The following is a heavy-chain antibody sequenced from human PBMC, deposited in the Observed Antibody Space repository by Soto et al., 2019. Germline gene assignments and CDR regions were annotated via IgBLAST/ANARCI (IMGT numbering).Heavy chain of an antibody. Sequence: QLQLQESGPGLVKPSETLSLTCTVSGGSISSSSYYWGWIRQPPGKGLEWIGSIYYSGSTYYNPSLKSRVTISVDTSKNQFSLKLSSVTAADTAVYYCARLVTSGSYRTIDYWGQGTLVTVSS. CDR2: IYYSGST. CDR1: GGSISSSSYY. V-gene: IGHV4-39*01. CDR3: ARLVTSGSYRTIDY. D-gene: IGHD3-10*01. J-gene: IGHJ4*02.